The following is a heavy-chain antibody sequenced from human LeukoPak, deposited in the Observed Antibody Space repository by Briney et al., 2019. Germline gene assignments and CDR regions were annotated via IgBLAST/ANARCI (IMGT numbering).Heavy chain of an antibody. CDR1: GGSFSGYY. D-gene: IGHD2-21*01. CDR2: INHSGST. Sequence: SETLSLTCAVYGGSFSGYYWSWIRQPPGKGLEWSGEINHSGSTNYNPSLKSRVTISVDTSKNQFSLKLSSVTAADTAVYYCAGAQGIAPYDYWGQGTLVTVSS. CDR3: AGAQGIAPYDY. V-gene: IGHV4-34*01. J-gene: IGHJ4*02.